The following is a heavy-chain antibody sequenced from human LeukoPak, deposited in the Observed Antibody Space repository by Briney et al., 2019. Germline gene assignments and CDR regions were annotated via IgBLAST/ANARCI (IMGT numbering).Heavy chain of an antibody. Sequence: GGSLRLSCAASGFTFSSYAMHCVRQAPGKGLEWVAVISYDGSSKYYADSVKGRFTISRDNSKNMLYLQMSSLRAEDRAVYYCARVYYDGSGGAFDIWGQGTMVTVS. CDR3: ARVYYDGSGGAFDI. J-gene: IGHJ3*02. V-gene: IGHV3-30-3*01. CDR2: ISYDGSSK. D-gene: IGHD3-22*01. CDR1: GFTFSSYA.